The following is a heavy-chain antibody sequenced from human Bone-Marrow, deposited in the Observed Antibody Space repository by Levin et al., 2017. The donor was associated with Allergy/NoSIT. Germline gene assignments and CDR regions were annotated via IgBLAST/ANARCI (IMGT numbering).Heavy chain of an antibody. CDR3: AKGGKREGYSYGY. CDR1: GFTFSNYA. CDR2: ISYNSEYR. J-gene: IGHJ4*02. Sequence: GGSLRLSCAASGFTFSNYAMSWVRQAPGKGLEWVSAISYNSEYRLYAESVRGRFTISRDNSKNTLFLQMNSLRDEDTALYYCAKGGKREGYSYGYWGQGALVTVS. D-gene: IGHD5-24*01. V-gene: IGHV3-23*01.